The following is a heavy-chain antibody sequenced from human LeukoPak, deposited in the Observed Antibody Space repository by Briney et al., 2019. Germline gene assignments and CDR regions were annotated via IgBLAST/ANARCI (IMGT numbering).Heavy chain of an antibody. V-gene: IGHV4-39*01. CDR2: IYYSGSN. CDR1: GGSITTTNF. Sequence: SGTLSLTCGVSGGSITTTNFWSWVRQPPGKGLEWIGSIYYSGSNYYNPSLKSRVTISVDTSKNQFSLKLSSVTAADTAVYYCASPPSYSSGWYVGYFDYWGQGTLVTVSS. CDR3: ASPPSYSSGWYVGYFDY. D-gene: IGHD6-19*01. J-gene: IGHJ4*02.